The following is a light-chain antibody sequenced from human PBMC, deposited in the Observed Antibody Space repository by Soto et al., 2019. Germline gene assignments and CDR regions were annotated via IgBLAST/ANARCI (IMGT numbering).Light chain of an antibody. V-gene: IGKV1-39*01. CDR3: QQSYNTPWT. J-gene: IGKJ1*01. Sequence: DIQMTQSPSSLSASVGDRVTITCRASESISSYLNWYQQKPGRAPKLLIDAASSLQSGVPSRFSGSGSGTDFTLTINSLQSGDFATYYCQQSYNTPWTFGQGTKVEIK. CDR2: AAS. CDR1: ESISSY.